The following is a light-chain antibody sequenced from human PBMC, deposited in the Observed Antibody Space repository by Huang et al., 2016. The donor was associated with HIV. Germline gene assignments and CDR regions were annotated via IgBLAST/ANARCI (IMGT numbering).Light chain of an antibody. J-gene: IGKJ4*01. V-gene: IGKV3D-15*01. CDR2: DTS. CDR1: QNVRNN. CDR3: QQYDKWPPGLT. Sequence: EIKMTQSPATLSVSPGGRVTLSCRASQNVRNNLAWYQQKTGQAPRLRIYDTSTRASGIPARFSGSGSGTEFTLTISGRQSEDFAIYYCQQYDKWPPGLTFGGGTKVEI.